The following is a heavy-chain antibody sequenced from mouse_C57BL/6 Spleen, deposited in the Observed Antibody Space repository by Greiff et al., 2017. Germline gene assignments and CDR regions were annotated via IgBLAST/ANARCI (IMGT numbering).Heavy chain of an antibody. CDR3: ASSITTVVATPYAMDY. Sequence: QVQLQQSGPGLVQPSQSLSITCTVSGFSLTSYGVHWVRQSPGKGLEWLGVIWSGGSTDYNAAFISRLSISKDNSKSQVFFKMNSLQADDTAIYYCASSITTVVATPYAMDYWGQGTSVTVSS. CDR2: IWSGGST. J-gene: IGHJ4*01. CDR1: GFSLTSYG. V-gene: IGHV2-2*01. D-gene: IGHD1-1*01.